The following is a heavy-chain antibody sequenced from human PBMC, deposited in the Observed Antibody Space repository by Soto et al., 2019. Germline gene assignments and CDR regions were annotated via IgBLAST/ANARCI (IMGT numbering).Heavy chain of an antibody. CDR2: IHHSGST. V-gene: IGHV4-34*01. Sequence: QVQLQQWGAGLLKPSETLSLTCAVYGGSLSGSYWSWIRQPPGTGLEWIGEIHHSGSTYYYPSLKSRVTLSVDTSKNQFSLKLNSVTAADTAVYYCASPGYCSDGTCYPDYWGQGTLVTVSS. CDR3: ASPGYCSDGTCYPDY. D-gene: IGHD2-15*01. CDR1: GGSLSGSY. J-gene: IGHJ4*02.